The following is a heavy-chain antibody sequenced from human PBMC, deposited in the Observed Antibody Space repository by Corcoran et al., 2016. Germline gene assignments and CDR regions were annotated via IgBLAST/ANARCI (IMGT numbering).Heavy chain of an antibody. J-gene: IGHJ4*02. Sequence: QVQLVQSGAEVKKPGASVKVSCKASGYTFTSYGISWVRQAPGQGLEWMGWISAYNGNTNYAQKLRGRVTMTTDTSTSTAYMELRSPRSDDTAVYYCDRDGMMTFGGVIVEEKPFFDYWGQGTLVTVSS. V-gene: IGHV1-18*01. CDR2: ISAYNGNT. D-gene: IGHD3-16*02. CDR1: GYTFTSYG. CDR3: DRDGMMTFGGVIVEEKPFFDY.